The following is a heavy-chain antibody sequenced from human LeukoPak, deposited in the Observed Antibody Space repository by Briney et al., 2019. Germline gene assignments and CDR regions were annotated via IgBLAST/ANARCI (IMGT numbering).Heavy chain of an antibody. CDR1: GGSISSSNW. V-gene: IGHV4-4*02. D-gene: IGHD3-9*01. CDR3: ARSSGRGYYDILARWVTFDY. Sequence: SETLSLTCAVSGGSISSSNWWSWVRQPPGKGLEWIGEIYHSGSTNYNPSLKSRVTISVDKSKNQFSLKLSSVTAADTAVYYCARSSGRGYYDILARWVTFDYWGQGTLVTVSS. J-gene: IGHJ4*02. CDR2: IYHSGST.